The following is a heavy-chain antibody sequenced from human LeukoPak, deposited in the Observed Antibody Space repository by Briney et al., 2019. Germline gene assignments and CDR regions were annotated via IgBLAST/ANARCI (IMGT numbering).Heavy chain of an antibody. CDR2: IYYSGST. J-gene: IGHJ5*02. Sequence: PSETLSLTCTVSGGSISSYYWSWIRQPPGKGLEWIGYIYYSGSTNYNPSLKSRLTISVDTSKNQFSLRLTSVTAADTAVYYCASGRYYDTLKAWGQGTLSPSPQ. CDR1: GGSISSYY. D-gene: IGHD3-9*01. CDR3: ASGRYYDTLKA. V-gene: IGHV4-59*01.